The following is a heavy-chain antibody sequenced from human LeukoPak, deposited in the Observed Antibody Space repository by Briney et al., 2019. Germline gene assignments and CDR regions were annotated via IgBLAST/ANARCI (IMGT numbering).Heavy chain of an antibody. Sequence: PGGSLTLSCVASGFTVSSNYMSWVRQAPGKGLEWVSVIYSGGSTYYADSVKGRFTISRDNSKNTLYLQMNSLRAEDTAVYYCARGDSGGGYYYFDYWGEGSLVTVSS. V-gene: IGHV3-66*01. J-gene: IGHJ4*02. CDR2: IYSGGST. CDR1: GFTVSSNY. D-gene: IGHD6-19*01. CDR3: ARGDSGGGYYYFDY.